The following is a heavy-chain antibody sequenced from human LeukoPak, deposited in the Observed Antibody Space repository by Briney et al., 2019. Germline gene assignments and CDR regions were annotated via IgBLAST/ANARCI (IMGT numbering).Heavy chain of an antibody. CDR3: TKDPNGDYIGAFDP. V-gene: IGHV3-23*01. D-gene: IGHD4-17*01. Sequence: GGSLRLSCAASGFSFSSFAMTWVRQAPGKGLEWVSSITGGHYATYNTDSVKGRFTISRNNAKNTLYLQMNSLRADDTAIYYCTKDPNGDYIGAFDPWGQGTLVTVSS. CDR1: GFSFSSFA. J-gene: IGHJ5*02. CDR2: ITGGHYAT.